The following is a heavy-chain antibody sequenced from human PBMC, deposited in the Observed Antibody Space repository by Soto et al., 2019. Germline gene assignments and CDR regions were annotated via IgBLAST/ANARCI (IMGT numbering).Heavy chain of an antibody. Sequence: QVQLVESGGGVVQPGRSLRLSCAASGSTFSSYGMHWVRQAPGKGLEWVAVISYDGSNKYYADSVKGRFTISRDNSKNTLYLQMNSLRAEDTAVYYCAKDLVVIRPFYGMDVWGQGTTVTVSS. CDR3: AKDLVVIRPFYGMDV. CDR2: ISYDGSNK. CDR1: GSTFSSYG. V-gene: IGHV3-30*18. J-gene: IGHJ6*02. D-gene: IGHD3-3*01.